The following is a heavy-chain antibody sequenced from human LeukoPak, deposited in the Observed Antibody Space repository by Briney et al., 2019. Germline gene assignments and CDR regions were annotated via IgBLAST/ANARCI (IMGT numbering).Heavy chain of an antibody. Sequence: GESLKISCQGFGYSFSSYWIGWVRQMPGKGLEWMGIIYPGDSDTRYSPSFQGQVTISADKSISTAYLQWSSLKASDTAMYYCARGPNYDFWGPFDYWGQGTLVTVSS. V-gene: IGHV5-51*01. CDR3: ARGPNYDFWGPFDY. D-gene: IGHD3-3*01. CDR1: GYSFSSYW. J-gene: IGHJ4*02. CDR2: IYPGDSDT.